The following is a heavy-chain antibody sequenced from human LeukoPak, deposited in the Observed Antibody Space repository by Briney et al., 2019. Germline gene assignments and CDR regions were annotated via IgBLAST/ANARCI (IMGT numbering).Heavy chain of an antibody. V-gene: IGHV1-69*04. D-gene: IGHD3-16*01. CDR3: AREGFGEWEQLPFVH. Sequence: GSSVKVSCKSSGGTFSTYPIAWVRQAPGQGLEWMGRIIPILGMANYAQKFQGRVTFTAEESTSTAYMDLSSLTSEDTAVYYCAREGFGEWEQLPFVHWGQGTLVSVSS. CDR2: IIPILGMA. CDR1: GGTFSTYP. J-gene: IGHJ4*02.